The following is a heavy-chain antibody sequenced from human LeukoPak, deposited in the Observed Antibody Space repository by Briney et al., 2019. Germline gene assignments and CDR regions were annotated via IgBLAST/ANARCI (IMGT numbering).Heavy chain of an antibody. CDR1: GFTFSSYA. D-gene: IGHD3-16*02. V-gene: IGHV3-23*01. Sequence: GGSLRLSCAASGFTFSSYAMSWVRQAPGKGLEWVSAISGSGGSTYYADSVKGRFTISRDNSKNTLYLQMDSLRAEDTAVYYCAKLHHVVTFGGVIADPFDYWGQGTLVTVSS. CDR3: AKLHHVVTFGGVIADPFDY. CDR2: ISGSGGST. J-gene: IGHJ4*02.